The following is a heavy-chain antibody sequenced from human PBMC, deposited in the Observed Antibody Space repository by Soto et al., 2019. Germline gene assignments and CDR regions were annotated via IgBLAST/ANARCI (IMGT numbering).Heavy chain of an antibody. CDR1: GGTFSSYT. CDR3: ARTDYDILTGYYSAWFDP. D-gene: IGHD3-9*01. V-gene: IGHV1-69*02. CDR2: IIPILGIA. J-gene: IGHJ5*02. Sequence: GASVKVSCKASGGTFSSYTISWVRQAPGQGLEWMGRIIPILGIANYAQKFQGRVTITADKSTSTAYMELSSLRSEDTAVYYCARTDYDILTGYYSAWFDPWGQGTLVTVSS.